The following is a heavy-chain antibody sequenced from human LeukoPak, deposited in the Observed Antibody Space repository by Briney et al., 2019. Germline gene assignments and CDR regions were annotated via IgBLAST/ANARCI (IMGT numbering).Heavy chain of an antibody. J-gene: IGHJ3*02. CDR2: ICHSGST. V-gene: IGHV4-4*02. CDR1: GGYISSSNW. D-gene: IGHD3-9*01. CDR3: ARGGYYDILTGYSPGPIDAFDI. Sequence: SETLSLTCAVSGGYISSSNWWSWVRPPPGKGLEWIGEICHSGSTNYNTSLKSRVTISVDKSKHQFSLRLSSVTAADTAVYYCARGGYYDILTGYSPGPIDAFDIWGQGTMVTVSS.